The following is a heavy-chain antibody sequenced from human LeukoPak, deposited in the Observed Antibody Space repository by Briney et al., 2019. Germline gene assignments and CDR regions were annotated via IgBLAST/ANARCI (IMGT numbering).Heavy chain of an antibody. CDR1: GFTLDDYA. V-gene: IGHV3-9*01. J-gene: IGHJ3*02. Sequence: QPGRSLRLSCAASGFTLDDYAMHWVRQAPGKGLEWVSGISWNSGSIGYADSVKGRFTISRDNAKNSLYLQMNSLRAEDTALYYCAKEIPPYGVYLFGAFDIWGQGTMVTVSS. D-gene: IGHD4-17*01. CDR3: AKEIPPYGVYLFGAFDI. CDR2: ISWNSGSI.